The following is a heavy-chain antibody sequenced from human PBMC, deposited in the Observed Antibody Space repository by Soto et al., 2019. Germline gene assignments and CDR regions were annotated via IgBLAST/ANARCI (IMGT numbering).Heavy chain of an antibody. J-gene: IGHJ4*02. V-gene: IGHV3-30-3*01. CDR1: GFTFSSNA. D-gene: IGHD4-17*01. Sequence: QVQLVESGGGVVQPGRSLRLSCAASGFTFSSNAMHWVRQAPGKGLEWVVVMSYDGSNEYYADSVKGRFTISRDNSKNTLYLQMNSLRAEDTAVYYCARDSILSGTTRPPPLDYWGQGTLVTVSS. CDR3: ARDSILSGTTRPPPLDY. CDR2: MSYDGSNE.